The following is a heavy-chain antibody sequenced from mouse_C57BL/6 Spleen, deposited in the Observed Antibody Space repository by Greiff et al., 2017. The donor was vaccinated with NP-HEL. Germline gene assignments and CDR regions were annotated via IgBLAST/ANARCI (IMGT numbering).Heavy chain of an antibody. D-gene: IGHD4-1*01. V-gene: IGHV1-50*01. J-gene: IGHJ3*01. CDR3: ARRDWEFAY. Sequence: QVQLQQPGAELVKPGASVKLSCKASGYTFTSYWMQWVKQRPGQGLEWIGEIDPSDSYTNYNQKFKGKATLTVDTSSSTAYMQLSSLTSEDSAVYYCARRDWEFAYWGQGTLVTVSA. CDR1: GYTFTSYW. CDR2: IDPSDSYT.